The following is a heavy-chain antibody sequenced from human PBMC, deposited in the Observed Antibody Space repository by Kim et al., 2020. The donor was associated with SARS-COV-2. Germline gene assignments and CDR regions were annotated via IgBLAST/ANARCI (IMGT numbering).Heavy chain of an antibody. D-gene: IGHD3-22*01. CDR1: GFTFSSYD. Sequence: GGSLRLSCAASGFTFSSYDMHWVRQATGKVLEWVSAIGTAGATYYPGSVKGRFTISRENAKNSLYLQMNSLRAGDTAVYYCARSSHYYDSSGYYYSYWYFDLGGRSTLVTVSS. CDR2: IGTAGAT. V-gene: IGHV3-13*04. J-gene: IGHJ2*01. CDR3: ARSSHYYDSSGYYYSYWYFDL.